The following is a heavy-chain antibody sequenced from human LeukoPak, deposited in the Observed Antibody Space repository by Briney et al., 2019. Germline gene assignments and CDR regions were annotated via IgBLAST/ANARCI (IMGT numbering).Heavy chain of an antibody. J-gene: IGHJ4*02. CDR1: GFIFSNYA. Sequence: GGSLRLSCAASGFIFSNYAMHWVRQAPGKGLEWVTFIRYDGSNKYYAESVKGRFTISRDNSKNTLYLQMNSLRAEDTAVYYCARAIHSSSSGVVDYWGQGTLVTVSS. V-gene: IGHV3-30*02. CDR3: ARAIHSSSSGVVDY. D-gene: IGHD6-6*01. CDR2: IRYDGSNK.